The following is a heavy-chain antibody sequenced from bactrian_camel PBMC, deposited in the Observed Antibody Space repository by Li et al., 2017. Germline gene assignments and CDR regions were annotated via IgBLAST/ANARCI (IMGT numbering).Heavy chain of an antibody. J-gene: IGHJ4*01. CDR1: GYTSTTSC. V-gene: IGHV3S1*01. CDR2: IDRDGRA. CDR3: AALGCRHRGLTFNY. D-gene: IGHD1*01. Sequence: HVQLVESGGGSVQAGESRRLSCVTSGYTSTTSCVAWVRQAPGKQREGVVSIDRDGRATYADSVKGRFTISQDDTKRVLWLQMNSLKTDDTAVYYCAALGCRHRGLTFNYWGQGTQVTVS.